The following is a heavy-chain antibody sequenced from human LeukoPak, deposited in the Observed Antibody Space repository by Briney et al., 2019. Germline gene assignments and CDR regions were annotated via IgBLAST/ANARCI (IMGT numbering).Heavy chain of an antibody. Sequence: GESLKISCKGSGYSFTSYWISWVRQMPGKGLEWMGRIDPSDSYTNYSPSFQGHVTISADKSINTAYLQWSSLKASDTAMYYCARRQGCSSGSCPPDSWGQGTLVTVSS. CDR2: IDPSDSYT. CDR3: ARRQGCSSGSCPPDS. D-gene: IGHD2-15*01. V-gene: IGHV5-10-1*01. J-gene: IGHJ4*02. CDR1: GYSFTSYW.